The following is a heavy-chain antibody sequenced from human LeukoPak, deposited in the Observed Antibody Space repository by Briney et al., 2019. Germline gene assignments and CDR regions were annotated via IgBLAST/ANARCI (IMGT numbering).Heavy chain of an antibody. Sequence: PGGSLRLSCAASGFTFSTYPMHWVRQAPGKGLEWVAVLSYGGSDKYYADSVRGRFTISRDNSKNTLYLQVNSLRVEDTALYYCARDHGYTYGNNWFDPWGQGTLVTVSS. D-gene: IGHD5-18*01. J-gene: IGHJ5*02. CDR1: GFTFSTYP. CDR3: ARDHGYTYGNNWFDP. V-gene: IGHV3-30*04. CDR2: LSYGGSDK.